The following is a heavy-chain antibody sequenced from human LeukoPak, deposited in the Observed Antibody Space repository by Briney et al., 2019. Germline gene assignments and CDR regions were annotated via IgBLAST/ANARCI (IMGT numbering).Heavy chain of an antibody. D-gene: IGHD3-3*01. V-gene: IGHV4-34*01. CDR2: INHSGST. CDR1: GGSFSGYY. Sequence: SETLSLTCAVYGGSFSGYYWSWIRQPPGKGLEWIGEINHSGSTNYNPSLKSRVTISVDTSKNQFSLKLNSVTAADTAVYYCARVPNYDFWSGSLGYWGQGTLVTVSS. CDR3: ARVPNYDFWSGSLGY. J-gene: IGHJ4*02.